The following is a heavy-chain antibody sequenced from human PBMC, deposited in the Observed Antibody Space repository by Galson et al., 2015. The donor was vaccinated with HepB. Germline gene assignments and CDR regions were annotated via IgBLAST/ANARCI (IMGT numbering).Heavy chain of an antibody. Sequence: SVKVSCKVSGYSLTELSIHWVRQAPGKGLEWMGNFDPEDGETVYAQTLQGRVTMTEDTSTNTSYMELSSLKSEDTGFYYCATVPYTTGWSSAAYWGQGTLVTVSS. CDR2: FDPEDGET. D-gene: IGHD6-19*01. CDR1: GYSLTELS. J-gene: IGHJ4*02. V-gene: IGHV1-24*01. CDR3: ATVPYTTGWSSAAY.